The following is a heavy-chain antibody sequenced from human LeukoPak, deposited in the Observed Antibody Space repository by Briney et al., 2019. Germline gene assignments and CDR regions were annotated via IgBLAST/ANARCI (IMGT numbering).Heavy chain of an antibody. J-gene: IGHJ1*01. D-gene: IGHD4-17*01. CDR1: GGSISSYY. CDR3: AREGYGDYVGHFQH. Sequence: SETLSLTCTVSGGSISSYYWSWIRQPPGKGLEWIGYIYYSGSTNYNPSLKSRVTISVDTSKNQFSLKLSSVTAADTAVYYCAREGYGDYVGHFQHWGQGTLVTVSS. CDR2: IYYSGST. V-gene: IGHV4-59*01.